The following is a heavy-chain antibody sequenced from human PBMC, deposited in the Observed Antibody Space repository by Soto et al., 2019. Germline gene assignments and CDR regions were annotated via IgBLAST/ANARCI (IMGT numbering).Heavy chain of an antibody. Sequence: PGGSLRLSCAASGFIFSDYEMNWVRQAPGKGLEWVSSISSSSSYIYYSDSVKGRFTISRDNAKNSLYLQMNSLRAEDTAVYYCARERGRDGYYPWGQGTLVTVSS. J-gene: IGHJ5*02. D-gene: IGHD5-12*01. CDR2: ISSSSSYI. CDR1: GFIFSDYE. CDR3: ARERGRDGYYP. V-gene: IGHV3-21*01.